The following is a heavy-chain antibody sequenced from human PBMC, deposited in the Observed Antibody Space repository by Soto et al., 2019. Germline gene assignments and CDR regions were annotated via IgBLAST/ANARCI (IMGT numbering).Heavy chain of an antibody. CDR2: ISGSGGST. V-gene: IGHV3-23*01. Sequence: GGSLRLSCAASGFTFSSYAMSWVRQAPGKGLEWVSAISGSGGSTYYADSVKGRFTISRDNSKNTLYLQMNSLRAEDTAVYYCAKDLQQQLADMGIHYYYYGMDVWGQGTTVTVSS. CDR3: AKDLQQQLADMGIHYYYYGMDV. J-gene: IGHJ6*02. CDR1: GFTFSSYA. D-gene: IGHD6-13*01.